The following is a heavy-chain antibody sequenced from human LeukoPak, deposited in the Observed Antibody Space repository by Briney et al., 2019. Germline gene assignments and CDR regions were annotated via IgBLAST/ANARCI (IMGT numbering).Heavy chain of an antibody. V-gene: IGHV1-69*13. J-gene: IGHJ5*02. Sequence: SVKVSCKASGYTFGQYSISWVRQAPGKGLEWMGGIIPIFGTANYAQKFQGRVTITADESTSTAYMELSSLRSEDTAVYYCARVWHQTEWWFDPWGQGTLVTVSS. CDR2: IIPIFGTA. CDR1: GYTFGQYS. CDR3: ARVWHQTEWWFDP. D-gene: IGHD6-13*01.